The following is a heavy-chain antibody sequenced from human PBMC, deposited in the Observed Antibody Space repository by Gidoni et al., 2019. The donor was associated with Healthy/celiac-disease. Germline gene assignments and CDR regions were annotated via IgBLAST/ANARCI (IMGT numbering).Heavy chain of an antibody. V-gene: IGHV3-30-3*01. J-gene: IGHJ4*02. CDR3: ARDSLYSSSSGVLDY. D-gene: IGHD6-6*01. CDR2: ISYDGSNK. CDR1: GFTFSSYA. Sequence: QVQLVESGGGVVQPGRSLRLSCAASGFTFSSYAMHWVRQAPGKGLGWVAVISYDGSNKYYADSVKGRFTISRDNSKNTLYLQMNSLRAEDTAVYYCARDSLYSSSSGVLDYWGQGTLVTVSS.